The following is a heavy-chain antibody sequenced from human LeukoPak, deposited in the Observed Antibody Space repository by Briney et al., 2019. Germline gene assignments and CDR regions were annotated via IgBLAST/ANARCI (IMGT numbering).Heavy chain of an antibody. D-gene: IGHD3-22*01. V-gene: IGHV3-9*03. CDR1: GFTFDDYA. CDR2: ISWNSGSI. CDR3: AKDKGAYYYDSNAFGHAFDI. Sequence: GGSLRLSCAAPGFTFDDYAMHWVRQAPGKGLEWVSGISWNSGSIGYADSVKGRFTISRDNAKNSLYLQMNSLRAEDMALYYCAKDKGAYYYDSNAFGHAFDIWGQGTMVTVSS. J-gene: IGHJ3*02.